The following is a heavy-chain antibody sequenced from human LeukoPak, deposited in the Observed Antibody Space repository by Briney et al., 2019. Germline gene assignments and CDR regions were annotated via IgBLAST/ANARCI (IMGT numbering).Heavy chain of an antibody. D-gene: IGHD2-21*02. CDR3: AKGRGIVVVTGPDH. V-gene: IGHV3-23*01. CDR1: GFTFSSYA. CDR2: ISGSGGST. J-gene: IGHJ4*02. Sequence: GGSLRLSCAASGFTFSSYAMNWVRQAPGKGLEWVSGISGSGGSTYYADSVKGRFTISRDNSKNKLYLQMNSLRAEDTAVYYCAKGRGIVVVTGPDHWGEGTLVTVSS.